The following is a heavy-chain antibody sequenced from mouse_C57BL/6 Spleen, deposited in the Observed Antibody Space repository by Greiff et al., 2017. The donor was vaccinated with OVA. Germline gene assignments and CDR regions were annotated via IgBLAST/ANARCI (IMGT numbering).Heavy chain of an antibody. CDR2: INPNNGGP. D-gene: IGHD1-1*01. V-gene: IGHV1-18*01. Sequence: VQLQQSGPELVKPGASVKIPCKASGYTFTDYNMDWVQQSHGQSLEWIGDINPNNGGPIYNQKFKGKATLTVDKSSSTAYMELRSLTSEDTAVYYWARYYGSKRYFDVWGTGTTVTVSS. J-gene: IGHJ1*03. CDR1: GYTFTDYN. CDR3: ARYYGSKRYFDV.